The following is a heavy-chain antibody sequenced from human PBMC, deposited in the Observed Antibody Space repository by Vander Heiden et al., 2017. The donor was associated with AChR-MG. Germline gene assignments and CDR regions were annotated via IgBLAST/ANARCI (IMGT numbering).Heavy chain of an antibody. Sequence: QVQLVESRGGLVTPGGSLRLSTAASGLRSSDYYMGWIRQVPGKGLEWVSYISSSGSTIYYADSVKGRFTISRDNAKNSLYLQMNSLRAEDTAVYYCARDRYCSSTSCPGGGNFDYWGQGTLVTVSS. J-gene: IGHJ4*02. CDR3: ARDRYCSSTSCPGGGNFDY. CDR2: ISSSGSTI. D-gene: IGHD2-2*01. V-gene: IGHV3-11*01. CDR1: GLRSSDYY.